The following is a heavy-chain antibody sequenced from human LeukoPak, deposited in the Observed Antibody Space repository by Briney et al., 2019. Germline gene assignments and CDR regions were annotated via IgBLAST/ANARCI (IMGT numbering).Heavy chain of an antibody. J-gene: IGHJ1*01. CDR1: GGSFSGYY. CDR2: IDHSGST. CDR3: ASGNIAAAVKH. V-gene: IGHV4-34*01. Sequence: PSETLSLTCAVYGGSFSGYYRNWIRQPPGKGLEWIGEIDHSGSTNYNPSLKSRVTMSVDTSKNQFSLDLNSVTAADTAVYYCASGNIAAAVKHWGQGTLVTVYS. D-gene: IGHD6-13*01.